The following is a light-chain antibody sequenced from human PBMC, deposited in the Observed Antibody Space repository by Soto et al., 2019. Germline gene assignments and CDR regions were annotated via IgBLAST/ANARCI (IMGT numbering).Light chain of an antibody. Sequence: DILVTQSPCTLSLSPEKTATLSCGASQSVSNNDLAWYQQQPGQAPRLLIYGASNRATGIRDRFSGSGSGTDFTLTISRLAPEDFAVYYCQQYGSSSTFGQGTKWIS. V-gene: IGKV3-20*01. CDR2: GAS. CDR1: QSVSNND. CDR3: QQYGSSST. J-gene: IGKJ1*01.